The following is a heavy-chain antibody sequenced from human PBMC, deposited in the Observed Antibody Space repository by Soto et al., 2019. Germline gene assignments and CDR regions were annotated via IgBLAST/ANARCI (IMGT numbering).Heavy chain of an antibody. CDR1: GRSISSTNW. V-gene: IGHV4-4*02. D-gene: IGHD3-22*01. CDR3: ARKDDSSGYQAPYFDY. CDR2: IYHSGST. J-gene: IGHJ4*02. Sequence: SETLSLTCAVSGRSISSTNWWSWVRQPPGKGLEWIGEIYHSGSTNYNPSLKSRVTISVDKSKNQFSLKLSSVTAADTAVYYCARKDDSSGYQAPYFDYWGQGTLVTVS.